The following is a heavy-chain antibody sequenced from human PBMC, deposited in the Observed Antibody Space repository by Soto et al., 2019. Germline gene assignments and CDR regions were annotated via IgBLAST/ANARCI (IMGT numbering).Heavy chain of an antibody. CDR3: ARDCSGGSCYSDRYYYYGMDV. Sequence: GASVKVSCKASGYTFTSYGISWVRQAPGQGLEWMGWISAYNGNTNYAQKLQGRVTMTTDTSTSTAYMELRSLRSDDTAVYYCARDCSGGSCYSDRYYYYGMDVWGQGTTVTVSS. D-gene: IGHD2-15*01. J-gene: IGHJ6*02. CDR2: ISAYNGNT. CDR1: GYTFTSYG. V-gene: IGHV1-18*01.